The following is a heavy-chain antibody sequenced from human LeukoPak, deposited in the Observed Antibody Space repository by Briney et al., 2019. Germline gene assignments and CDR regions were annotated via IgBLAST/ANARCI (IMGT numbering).Heavy chain of an antibody. D-gene: IGHD3-10*01. V-gene: IGHV4-59*08. J-gene: IGHJ4*02. CDR2: IYYSGST. CDR3: ARHLPAYYYGSGSYYHAFDY. Sequence: SETLSLTCTVSGGSISSYYWSWIRQPPGKGLEWIWYIYYSGSTNYNPSLKSRVTISVDTSKNQFSLKLSSVTAADTAVYYCARHLPAYYYGSGSYYHAFDYWGQGTLVTVSS. CDR1: GGSISSYY.